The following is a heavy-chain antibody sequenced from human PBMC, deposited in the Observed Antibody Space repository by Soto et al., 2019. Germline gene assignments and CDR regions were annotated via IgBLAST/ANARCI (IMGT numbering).Heavy chain of an antibody. CDR1: GGSISSYY. J-gene: IGHJ4*02. V-gene: IGHV4-59*01. CDR2: IYYSGST. D-gene: IGHD4-4*01. CDR3: ASSSNYHHNPAVNPYYFDY. Sequence: SETLSLTCTVSGGSISSYYWSWIRQPPGKGLEWIGYIYYSGSTNYNPSLKSRVTISVDTSKNQFSLKLSSVTAADTAVYYCASSSNYHHNPAVNPYYFDYCGQGTLVTVSS.